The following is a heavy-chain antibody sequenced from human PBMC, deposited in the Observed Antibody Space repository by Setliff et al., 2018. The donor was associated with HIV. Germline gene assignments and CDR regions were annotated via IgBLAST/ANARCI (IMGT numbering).Heavy chain of an antibody. Sequence: SETLSLTCAVYGGSFSGYSWIWIRQPPGKGLEWIGEINHSGSANYNPSLKSRVTISLDTSRNQFSLKLTSMTAADTSVYYCARRGIIAGTTDFWGQGTPVTVSS. V-gene: IGHV4-34*01. CDR2: INHSGSA. CDR1: GGSFSGYS. CDR3: ARRGIIAGTTDF. D-gene: IGHD1-7*01. J-gene: IGHJ4*02.